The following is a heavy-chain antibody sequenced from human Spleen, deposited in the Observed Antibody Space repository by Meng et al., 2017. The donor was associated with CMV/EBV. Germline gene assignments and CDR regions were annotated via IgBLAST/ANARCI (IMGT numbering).Heavy chain of an antibody. D-gene: IGHD1-26*01. CDR3: TTWAATKSSFFGP. Sequence: TCDVYGGSFSGYYWSRVRQPPGKGLEWIGEINHSGSTHYNPSLKSRVTISVDTSKNQFSLRLSSVTAADTAVYYCTTWAATKSSFFGPWGQGILVTVSS. J-gene: IGHJ5*02. CDR1: GGSFSGYY. CDR2: INHSGST. V-gene: IGHV4-34*01.